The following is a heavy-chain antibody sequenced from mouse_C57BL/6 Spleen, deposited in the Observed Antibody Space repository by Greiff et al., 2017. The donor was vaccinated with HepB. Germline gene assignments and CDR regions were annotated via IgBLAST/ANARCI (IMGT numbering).Heavy chain of an antibody. V-gene: IGHV1-62-2*01. CDR3: ARHEDGHPYDYGGPGFAY. Sequence: QVQLQQSGAELVKPGASVKLSCKASGYTFTEYTIHWVKQRSGQGLEWIGWFYPGSGSIKYNEKFKDKATLTADKSSSTVYMELSRLTSEDSAVYFCARHEDGHPYDYGGPGFAYWGQGTLVTVSA. CDR2: FYPGSGSI. J-gene: IGHJ3*01. D-gene: IGHD2-4*01. CDR1: GYTFTEYT.